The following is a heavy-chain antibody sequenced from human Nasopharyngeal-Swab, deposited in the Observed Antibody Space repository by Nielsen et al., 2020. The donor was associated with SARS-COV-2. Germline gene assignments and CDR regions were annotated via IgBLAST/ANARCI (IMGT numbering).Heavy chain of an antibody. V-gene: IGHV4-34*01. Sequence: SETLSLTCAVYGGSFSGHQWSWVRQPPGKGLEWIGEVSHGGGTNSNPSLKSRVTISGATSKNQFSLKLSSVTAADTAVYYCARGGAGVVPSPVLGLGPYYSYYYMDVWGKGTTVTVSS. CDR1: GGSFSGHQ. J-gene: IGHJ6*03. CDR3: ARGGAGVVPSPVLGLGPYYSYYYMDV. D-gene: IGHD2-2*01. CDR2: VSHGGGT.